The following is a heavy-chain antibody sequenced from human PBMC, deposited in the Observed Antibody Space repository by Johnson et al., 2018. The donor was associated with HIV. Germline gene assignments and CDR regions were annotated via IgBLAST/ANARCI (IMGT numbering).Heavy chain of an antibody. CDR2: ISHDGSNK. D-gene: IGHD6-13*01. Sequence: QVQLVESGGGVVQPGRSLRLSCAASGFTFSGYAMHWVRQAPGKGLEWVTVISHDGSNKYYADSVKGRFTISRDNSKNTLYLQMNSLRAEDTAVYYCARVPRIEQQLVHAFDIWGQGTMVTVSS. V-gene: IGHV3-30*04. CDR1: GFTFSGYA. J-gene: IGHJ3*02. CDR3: ARVPRIEQQLVHAFDI.